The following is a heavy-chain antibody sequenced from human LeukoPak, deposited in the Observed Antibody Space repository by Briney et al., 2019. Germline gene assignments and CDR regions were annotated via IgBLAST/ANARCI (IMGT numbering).Heavy chain of an antibody. D-gene: IGHD6-13*01. V-gene: IGHV3-33*01. CDR2: IWYDGSDK. J-gene: IGHJ5*02. CDR3: ARYGSNSNWFDP. Sequence: PGGSLRLSCAASGFTFSRYGMHWVRQAPGKGLEWVAVIWYDGSDKYYGDSVKGRFTISRDNSKNTLYLQMNSLRAEDTAVYYCARYGSNSNWFDPWGQGTLVTVSS. CDR1: GFTFSRYG.